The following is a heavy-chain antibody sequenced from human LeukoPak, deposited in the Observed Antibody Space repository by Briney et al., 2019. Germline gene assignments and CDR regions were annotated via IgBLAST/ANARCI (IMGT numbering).Heavy chain of an antibody. CDR1: YGSISTYL. J-gene: IGHJ6*03. V-gene: IGHV4-4*07. CDR2: IFASGST. Sequence: PSETLSLICTVSYGSISTYLWNWVRQPAGKGLEWIGRIFASGSTFYSPSLKSRVTMSVDTSKSQFSLKLNSVTAADTAVYYCARGAGYSREVNYYYYMDVWGKGTTVTVSS. CDR3: ARGAGYSREVNYYYYMDV. D-gene: IGHD1-26*01.